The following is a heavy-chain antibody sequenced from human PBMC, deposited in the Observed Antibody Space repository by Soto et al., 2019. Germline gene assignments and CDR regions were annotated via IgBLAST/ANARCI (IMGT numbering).Heavy chain of an antibody. CDR1: GFTFSSYW. V-gene: IGHV3-74*01. J-gene: IGHJ6*02. D-gene: IGHD4-17*01. Sequence: VQLVESGGGLVQPGGSLRLSCAASGFTFSSYWMHWVRQAPGKGLVWVSRINSDGSSTSYADSVKGRFTISRDNAKNTLYLQMNSLRAEDTAVYYCARDNYGYYYYYGMDVWGQGTTVTVSS. CDR2: INSDGSST. CDR3: ARDNYGYYYYYGMDV.